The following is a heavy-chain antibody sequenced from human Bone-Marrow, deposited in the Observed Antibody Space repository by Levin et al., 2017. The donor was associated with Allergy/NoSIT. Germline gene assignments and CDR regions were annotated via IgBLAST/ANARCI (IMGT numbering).Heavy chain of an antibody. CDR2: IYYSGST. J-gene: IGHJ4*02. Sequence: PSETLSLTCTVSGGSISSSSYYWGWIRQPPGKGLEWIGSIYYSGSTYYNPSLKSRVTISVDTSKNQFSLKLSSVTAADTAVYYCASTYDYGDHGEVSFDYWGQGTLVTVSS. CDR3: ASTYDYGDHGEVSFDY. D-gene: IGHD4-17*01. CDR1: GGSISSSSYY. V-gene: IGHV4-39*01.